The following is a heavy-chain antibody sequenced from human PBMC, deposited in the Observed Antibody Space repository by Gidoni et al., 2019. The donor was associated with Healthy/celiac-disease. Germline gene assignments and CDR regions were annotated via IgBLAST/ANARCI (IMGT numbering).Heavy chain of an antibody. D-gene: IGHD1-26*01. V-gene: IGHV1-69*01. CDR1: GGTFSSYA. J-gene: IGHJ5*02. CDR2: IIPIFGTA. Sequence: QVQLVQSGAEVKKPGSSVTVSCKASGGTFSSYAISWVRQAPGQGLDWMGGIIPIFGTANYAQKFQGRVTITADESTSTAYMELSSLRSEDTAVYYCARDRISGSYRFDPWGQGTLVTVSS. CDR3: ARDRISGSYRFDP.